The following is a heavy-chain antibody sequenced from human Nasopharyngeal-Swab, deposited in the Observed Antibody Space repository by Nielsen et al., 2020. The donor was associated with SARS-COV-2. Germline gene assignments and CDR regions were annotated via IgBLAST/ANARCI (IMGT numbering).Heavy chain of an antibody. CDR2: ISGSGGST. D-gene: IGHD6-19*01. J-gene: IGHJ6*02. Sequence: WIRQPPGKGLEWVSAISGSGGSTYYADSVKGRFTISRDNSKNTLYLQMNSLRAEDTAVYYYAGGSGWYPYYYSMDVWGQGTTVTVSS. CDR3: AGGSGWYPYYYSMDV. V-gene: IGHV3-23*01.